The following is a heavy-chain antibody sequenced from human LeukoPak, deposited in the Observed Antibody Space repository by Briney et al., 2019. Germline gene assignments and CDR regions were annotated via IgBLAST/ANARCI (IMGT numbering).Heavy chain of an antibody. D-gene: IGHD3-9*01. J-gene: IGHJ6*02. CDR3: ARSIGLTGGGVDV. CDR2: ITNGGSTT. V-gene: IGHV3-11*01. CDR1: GFTFSDYN. Sequence: GGSLRLSCAASGFTFSDYNMNWVRQAPGKGLEWVSYITNGGSTTHHADSVKGRFTISRDNAKKTLYLQMNSLRAEDTAVYYCARSIGLTGGGVDVWGQGTTVTVSS.